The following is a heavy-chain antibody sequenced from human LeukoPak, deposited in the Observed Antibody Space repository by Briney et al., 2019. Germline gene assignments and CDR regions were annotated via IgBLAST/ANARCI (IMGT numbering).Heavy chain of an antibody. CDR1: GGSFSGYY. D-gene: IGHD3-10*01. CDR2: INHSGST. V-gene: IGHV4-34*01. Sequence: SETLSLTCAVYGGSFSGYYWSWIRQPPGKGLEWIGEINHSGSTNYNPSLKSRVTISVDTSKNQFSLKLSSVTAADTAVCYCARVRGYGSGSYHRIGPNDYWGQGTLVTVSS. J-gene: IGHJ4*02. CDR3: ARVRGYGSGSYHRIGPNDY.